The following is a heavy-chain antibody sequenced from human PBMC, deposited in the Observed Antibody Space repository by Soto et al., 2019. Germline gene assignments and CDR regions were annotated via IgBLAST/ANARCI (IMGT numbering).Heavy chain of an antibody. CDR1: GLPFTGAW. D-gene: IGHD2-21*01. Sequence: EVQVVESGGGLVKPGGSVRLSCAVSGLPFTGAWMSWVRQAPGMGLEWVGRIKDRNAGGTADYAEAVKGRFIISRDDSQSMMYLQMNSLKTEDTALYYCTTVTYVPVGGQGTTVIVSS. CDR2: IKDRNAGGTA. V-gene: IGHV3-15*01. J-gene: IGHJ6*02. CDR3: TTVTYVPV.